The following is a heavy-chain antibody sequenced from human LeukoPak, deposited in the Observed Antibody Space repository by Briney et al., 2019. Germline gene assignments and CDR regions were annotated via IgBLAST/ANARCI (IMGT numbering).Heavy chain of an antibody. J-gene: IGHJ5*02. V-gene: IGHV4-31*03. CDR3: ARESPSRVNWFDP. CDR2: IYYSGST. CDR1: GGSIRSSYYY. Sequence: SETLSLTCTVSGGSIRSSYYYWGWIRQPPGKGLEWIGYIYYSGSTYYNPSLKSRVTISVDTSKNQFSLKLSSVIAADTAVYYCARESPSRVNWFDPWGQGTLVTVSS.